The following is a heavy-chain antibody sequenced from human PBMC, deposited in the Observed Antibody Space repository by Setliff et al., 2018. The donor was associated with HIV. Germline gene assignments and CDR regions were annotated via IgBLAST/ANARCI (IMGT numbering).Heavy chain of an antibody. Sequence: SETLSLTCTVPGGSINDQYFSWIRQSPGKGLEWIGSIDYSGSTKYNPSLNSRGTISIDTSKNELSLKLTSVTAADTAVYYCAKLLPAADMAREIDSWGQGTLVTVSS. CDR2: IDYSGST. D-gene: IGHD2-2*01. J-gene: IGHJ4*02. V-gene: IGHV4-59*11. CDR1: GGSINDQY. CDR3: AKLLPAADMAREIDS.